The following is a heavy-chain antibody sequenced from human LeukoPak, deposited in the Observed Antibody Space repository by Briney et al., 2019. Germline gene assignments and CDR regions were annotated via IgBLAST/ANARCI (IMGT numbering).Heavy chain of an antibody. Sequence: GGSLILSCAASGFTFSSYSMTWVRQAPGKGLEWVSYITYSSSTIYYADSVKGRFTISRDNAKNSLYLQMNSLRVDDTAVYYCARDRLHYGEYEKTLDYWGQGTLVTVSS. CDR3: ARDRLHYGEYEKTLDY. D-gene: IGHD4-17*01. J-gene: IGHJ4*02. CDR1: GFTFSSYS. CDR2: ITYSSSTI. V-gene: IGHV3-48*01.